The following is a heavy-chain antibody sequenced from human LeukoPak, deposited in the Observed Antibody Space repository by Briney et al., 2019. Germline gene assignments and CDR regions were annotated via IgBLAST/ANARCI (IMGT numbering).Heavy chain of an antibody. CDR1: GFTFSSYG. D-gene: IGHD6-25*01. J-gene: IGHJ4*02. Sequence: QSGGSLRLSCAASGFTFSSYGIHWVRQAPGKGLEWVAFIRSDGSNKYYADSLKGRFTISRDNSKNTLYLQMNSLRAEDTAMYYCAKDPGAAGWYWGQGTLVTVSS. V-gene: IGHV3-30*02. CDR3: AKDPGAAGWY. CDR2: IRSDGSNK.